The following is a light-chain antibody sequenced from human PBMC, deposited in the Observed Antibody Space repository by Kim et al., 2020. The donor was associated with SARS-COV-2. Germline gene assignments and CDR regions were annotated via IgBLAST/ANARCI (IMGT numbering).Light chain of an antibody. CDR1: SRDGGGYNY. J-gene: IGLJ3*02. CDR3: SAYTSSSTWV. V-gene: IGLV2-14*04. Sequence: GQSITISCTGTSRDGGGYNYVSWYQQHPGKAPKLMIYDVSKRPSGVSDRFSGSKSGNTASLTISGLQAEDETDYYCSAYTSSSTWVFGGGTQLTVL. CDR2: DVS.